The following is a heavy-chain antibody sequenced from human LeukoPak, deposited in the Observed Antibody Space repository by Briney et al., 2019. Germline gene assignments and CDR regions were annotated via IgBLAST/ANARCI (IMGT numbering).Heavy chain of an antibody. CDR2: INPNSGGT. Sequence: GASVKVSCKASGYTFTGYYMHWVRQAPGQGLEWMGRINPNSGGTNYAQKFQGRVTMTRDTSISTAYMELSRLRSDDTAVYYCARGSTRIAVAGSDYWGQGTLVTVSS. J-gene: IGHJ4*02. CDR1: GYTFTGYY. D-gene: IGHD6-19*01. V-gene: IGHV1-2*06. CDR3: ARGSTRIAVAGSDY.